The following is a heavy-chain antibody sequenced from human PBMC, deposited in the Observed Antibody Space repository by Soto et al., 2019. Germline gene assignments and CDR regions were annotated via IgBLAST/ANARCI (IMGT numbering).Heavy chain of an antibody. CDR2: ISWDGGST. D-gene: IGHD2-2*01. J-gene: IGHJ4*02. Sequence: LRLSCAASGFTFDDYTMHWVRQAPGKGLEWVSLISWDGGSTYYADSVKGRFTISRDNSKNSLYLQMNSLRTEDTALYYCARFGYCSSTSCYGGFDYWGQGTLVTVSS. CDR3: ARFGYCSSTSCYGGFDY. CDR1: GFTFDDYT. V-gene: IGHV3-43*01.